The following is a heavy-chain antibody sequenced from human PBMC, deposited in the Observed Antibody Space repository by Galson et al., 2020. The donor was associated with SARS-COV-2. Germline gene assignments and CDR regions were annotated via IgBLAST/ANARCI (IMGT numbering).Heavy chain of an antibody. CDR3: ARKEASDY. CDR2: ISSSSSLI. J-gene: IGHJ4*02. V-gene: IGHV3-48*04. CDR1: GFTFSSYS. Sequence: GGSLRLSCAASGFTFSSYSMNWVRQAPGKGLEWISYISSSSSLIYYADFAKGRFTISRDNAKNSLYLQMNSLRAEDTAVYYCARKEASDYWGQGTLVTVSS.